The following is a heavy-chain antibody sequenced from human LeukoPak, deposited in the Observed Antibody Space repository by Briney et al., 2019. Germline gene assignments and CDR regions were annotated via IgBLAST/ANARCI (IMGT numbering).Heavy chain of an antibody. J-gene: IGHJ4*02. V-gene: IGHV3-11*04. D-gene: IGHD1-26*01. CDR3: ARGAKWAYYFDY. CDR1: GFSFSDYY. Sequence: GGSLRLSCVASGFSFSDYYMSWIRQVPGKGLEWVSYISSSGSTEYYIDSVKGRFTISRDNAKDTLYLHMNSLTAEDTAVYYCARGAKWAYYFDYWGQGTLVTVSS. CDR2: ISSSGSTE.